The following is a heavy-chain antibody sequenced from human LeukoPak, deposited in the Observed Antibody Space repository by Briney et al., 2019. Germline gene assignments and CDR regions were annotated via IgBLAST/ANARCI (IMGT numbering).Heavy chain of an antibody. CDR1: GGSISTSSFY. CDR2: IHYGGRT. Sequence: PSETLSLTCTVSGGSISTSSFYWGWIRQPPGKGLEWIGTIHYGGRTYYNPSLKSRVTISVDTSKNQFSLRMSSVTAADTAMYYCARNSGNYLGWFDPWGQGTLVTVSS. CDR3: ARNSGNYLGWFDP. J-gene: IGHJ5*02. D-gene: IGHD1-26*01. V-gene: IGHV4-39*01.